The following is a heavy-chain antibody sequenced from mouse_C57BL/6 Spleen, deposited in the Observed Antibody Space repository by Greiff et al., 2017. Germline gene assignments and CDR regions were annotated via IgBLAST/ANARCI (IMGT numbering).Heavy chain of an antibody. D-gene: IGHD1-1*01. CDR2: IHPNSGST. V-gene: IGHV1-64*01. CDR3: ARRPLSITTVDYFDY. Sequence: QVQLKQPGAELVKPGASVKLSCKASGYTFTSYWMHWVKQRPGQGLEWIGMIHPNSGSTNYNEKFKSKATLTVDKSSSTAYMQLSSLTSEDSAVYYCARRPLSITTVDYFDYWGQGTTLTVSS. J-gene: IGHJ2*01. CDR1: GYTFTSYW.